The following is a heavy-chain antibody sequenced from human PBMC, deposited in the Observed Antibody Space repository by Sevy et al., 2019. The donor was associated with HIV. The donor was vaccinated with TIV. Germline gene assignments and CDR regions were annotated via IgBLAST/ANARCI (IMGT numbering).Heavy chain of an antibody. V-gene: IGHV3-53*01. CDR3: ARLNVYYFDSSGYYTTGNAFDI. CDR1: GFTVSNSY. J-gene: IGHJ3*02. D-gene: IGHD3-22*01. Sequence: GGSLRLSCAASGFTVSNSYMSWVRQAPGKGLQWVSIIYRGDSTNYADPVKGRFTISRDNSKNTLYLEMNNLRAEDTAVYYCARLNVYYFDSSGYYTTGNAFDIWAKGHWSPSPQ. CDR2: IYRGDST.